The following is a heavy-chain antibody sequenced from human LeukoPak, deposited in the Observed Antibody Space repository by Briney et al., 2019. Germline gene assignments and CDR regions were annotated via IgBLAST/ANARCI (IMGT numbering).Heavy chain of an antibody. Sequence: GGSLRLSCAASGFTFGDSAMSWFRQAPGKGLEWVGFIRNKAYGGTTEYAASVKGRFTVSRDDSKSIAYLEMNSLKTDDTAVYYCSRRYGASAFDIWGQGTMVTVS. CDR2: IRNKAYGGTT. J-gene: IGHJ3*02. CDR1: GFTFGDSA. D-gene: IGHD4-17*01. CDR3: SRRYGASAFDI. V-gene: IGHV3-49*03.